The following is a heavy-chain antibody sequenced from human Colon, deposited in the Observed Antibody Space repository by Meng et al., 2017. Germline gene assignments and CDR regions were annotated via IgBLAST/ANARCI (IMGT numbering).Heavy chain of an antibody. CDR3: AREVVVAGTRNWLDP. CDR1: GGSVTGSFF. Sequence: QVHLQESGPGLVRPSETLSLTCTVSGGSVTGSFFWSWIRQSPGKGLEWIGYVYYSGSTNYNPSLNSRVTISLDTSKNQFSLKLSSVTAADTAVYYCAREVVVAGTRNWLDPWGQGILVTVSS. J-gene: IGHJ5*02. CDR2: VYYSGST. V-gene: IGHV4-61*01. D-gene: IGHD6-19*01.